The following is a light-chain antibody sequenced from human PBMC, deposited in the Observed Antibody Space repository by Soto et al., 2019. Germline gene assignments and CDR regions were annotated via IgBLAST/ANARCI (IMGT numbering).Light chain of an antibody. CDR1: QSVRSN. V-gene: IGKV3-15*01. CDR3: QQYNNSLT. Sequence: EILMTQSPATLSVSPGERATLSCRASQSVRSNLAWYQQKPGQAPRLLIDGASTRAPGTPARFTGSGSGTEFTLTNSSLQPEDVSVYYCQQYNNSLTFGGGTKVEIK. J-gene: IGKJ4*01. CDR2: GAS.